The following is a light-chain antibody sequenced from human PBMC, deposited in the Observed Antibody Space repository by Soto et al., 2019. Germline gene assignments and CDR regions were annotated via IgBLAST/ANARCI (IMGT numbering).Light chain of an antibody. J-gene: IGLJ1*01. CDR3: CSYAGGYIFV. CDR1: SSDVGIYNY. CDR2: EVT. V-gene: IGLV2-14*01. Sequence: QSVLTQPASVSGSPGQSIAISCTGSSSDVGIYNYVSWYQQHPGKVPKLIIYEVTNRPSGVSNRFSGSKSGNTASLTISGLQAEDEVDYYCCSYAGGYIFVFGTGTKVTVL.